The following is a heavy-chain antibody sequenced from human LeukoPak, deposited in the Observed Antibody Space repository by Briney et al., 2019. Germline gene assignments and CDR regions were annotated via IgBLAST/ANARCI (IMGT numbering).Heavy chain of an antibody. CDR1: GFTFADYA. CDR2: IKQDGSKK. D-gene: IGHD5-24*01. J-gene: IGHJ4*02. Sequence: GRSLRLSCAASGFTFADYALSWFRQAPGKGLEWVANIKQDGSKKSYVDSVKGRFTISRDNAKNSLYLQMNSLRAEDTAIYYCTRVGYIDEGIDYWGQGTLVTVSS. CDR3: TRVGYIDEGIDY. V-gene: IGHV3-7*04.